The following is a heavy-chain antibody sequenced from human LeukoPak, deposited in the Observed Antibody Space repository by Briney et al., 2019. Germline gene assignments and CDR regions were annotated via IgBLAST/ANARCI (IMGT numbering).Heavy chain of an antibody. J-gene: IGHJ4*02. V-gene: IGHV3-23*01. CDR3: AKGHYGDYEFDY. D-gene: IGHD4-17*01. CDR2: ISGSGGST. CDR1: GFTFSSYS. Sequence: GGSLRLSCAASGFTFSSYSMNWVRQAPGKGLEWVSAISGSGGSTYYADSVKGRFTISRDNSKNTLYLQMNSLGAEDTAVYYCAKGHYGDYEFDYWGQGTLVTVSS.